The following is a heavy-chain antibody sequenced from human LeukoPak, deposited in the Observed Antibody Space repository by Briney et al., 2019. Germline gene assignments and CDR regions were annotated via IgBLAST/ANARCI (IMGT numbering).Heavy chain of an antibody. CDR2: ISSGSNTI. D-gene: IGHD3-10*01. CDR3: AIGGTMVRGGTFDY. Sequence: GGSLRLSCAASGFTFSSYTMNWVRQAPGKVLEWVSYISSGSNTIYYAGSVKGRFTISRDNTKNSLYLQMNSLRAEDTAVYYCAIGGTMVRGGTFDYWGQGTLVTVSS. CDR1: GFTFSSYT. J-gene: IGHJ4*02. V-gene: IGHV3-48*04.